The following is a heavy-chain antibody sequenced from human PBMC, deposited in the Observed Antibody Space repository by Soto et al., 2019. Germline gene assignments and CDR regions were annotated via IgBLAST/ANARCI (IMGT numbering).Heavy chain of an antibody. CDR3: ARGGYCSSTSCSNFDY. J-gene: IGHJ4*02. V-gene: IGHV4-34*01. CDR1: GGSFSGYY. D-gene: IGHD2-2*01. Sequence: QVQLQQWGAGLLKPSETLSLTCAVYGGSFSGYYWSWIRQPPGKGLEWIGEINHSGSTNYNPSLKSRVTRSVDTSKNQFSLKLSSVTAADTAVYYCARGGYCSSTSCSNFDYWGQGTLVTVSS. CDR2: INHSGST.